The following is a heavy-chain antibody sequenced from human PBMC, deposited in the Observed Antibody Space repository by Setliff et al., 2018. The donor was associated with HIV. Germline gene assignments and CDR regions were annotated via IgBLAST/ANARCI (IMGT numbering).Heavy chain of an antibody. V-gene: IGHV1-24*01. Sequence: VASVKVSCKVSGYTLTEVSMHWVRQAPGEGLEWMGGLDPEDGKTIYAQKFQGRVSMTEDTSTDTASMELRGLRFDDTAVYYCAIVRRIITFGGLVGLVQSLYYFHCWGHGTLVTVS. CDR2: LDPEDGKT. CDR3: AIVRRIITFGGLVGLVQSLYYFHC. J-gene: IGHJ4*01. CDR1: GYTLTEVS. D-gene: IGHD3-16*02.